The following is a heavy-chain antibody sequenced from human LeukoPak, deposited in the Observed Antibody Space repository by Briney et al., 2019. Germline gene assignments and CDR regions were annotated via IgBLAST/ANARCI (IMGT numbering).Heavy chain of an antibody. CDR3: APREGYYYDSSGPY. CDR1: GFTFKSYD. D-gene: IGHD3-22*01. V-gene: IGHV3-23*01. CDR2: IRGSGIST. J-gene: IGHJ4*02. Sequence: PGGSLRLSCAASGFTFKSYDMSWVRQVPGKGLEWVSGIRGSGISTYYADSVKGRFTISRDNSKNMLYLLMNSLRAEDTAVYYCAPREGYYYDSSGPYWGQGTLVTVSS.